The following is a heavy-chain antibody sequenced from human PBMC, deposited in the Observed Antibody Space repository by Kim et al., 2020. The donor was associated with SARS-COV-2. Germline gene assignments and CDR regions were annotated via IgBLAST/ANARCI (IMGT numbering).Heavy chain of an antibody. V-gene: IGHV3-66*01. CDR2: MYAGGNT. CDR3: AREGWLQSPDWFDP. D-gene: IGHD5-12*01. CDR1: GFTVGSNY. J-gene: IGHJ5*02. Sequence: GGSLRLSCAASGFTVGSNYMSWVRQAPGKGLEWVSVMYAGGNTYYADSVKGRFTISRDNSKNTVYLQMNSLRAEDTAVYYCAREGWLQSPDWFDPWGQGT.